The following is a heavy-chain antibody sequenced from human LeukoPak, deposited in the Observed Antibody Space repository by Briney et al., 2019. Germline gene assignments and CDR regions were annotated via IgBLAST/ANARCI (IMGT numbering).Heavy chain of an antibody. J-gene: IGHJ4*02. D-gene: IGHD4-17*01. CDR1: GYTFTSYD. Sequence: GASVKVSCKASGYTFTSYDINWVRQATGQGLEWMGWMNPNSGNTGYAQKFQGRVTMTRNTSISTAYMELSSLRSEDTAVYYCARGIPNNQHDYGGNEMEYWGQGTLVTVSS. V-gene: IGHV1-8*01. CDR2: MNPNSGNT. CDR3: ARGIPNNQHDYGGNEMEY.